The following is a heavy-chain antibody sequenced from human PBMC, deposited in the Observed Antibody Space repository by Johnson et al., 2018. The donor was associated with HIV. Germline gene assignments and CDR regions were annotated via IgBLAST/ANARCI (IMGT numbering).Heavy chain of an antibody. CDR1: GFTFSSYA. V-gene: IGHV3-30*14. CDR2: ISYDGSS. D-gene: IGHD6-19*01. CDR3: ARDFAVAATGI. J-gene: IGHJ3*02. Sequence: QVQLVESGGGVVQPGRSLRLSCAASGFTFSSYAMHWVRQAPGKGLEWVAVISYDGSSYYADSVKGRFTISRDNSKNTLYLQMNSLRAEDTAVYYCARDFAVAATGIWGQGTMVTVSS.